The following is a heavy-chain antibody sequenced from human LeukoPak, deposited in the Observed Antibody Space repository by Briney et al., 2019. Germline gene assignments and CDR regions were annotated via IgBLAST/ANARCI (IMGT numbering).Heavy chain of an antibody. CDR2: ISFDGSKK. Sequence: GGSLRLSCVASGFPFSSYWMTWVRQAPGKGPECVAVISFDGSKKYYADSVKGRFTISRDDSRNTAYLQMDSLRVEDTAVYHCVKRGGGNHGLDVWGQGTQVTVS. D-gene: IGHD4-23*01. J-gene: IGHJ6*02. CDR1: GFPFSSYW. V-gene: IGHV3-30*18. CDR3: VKRGGGNHGLDV.